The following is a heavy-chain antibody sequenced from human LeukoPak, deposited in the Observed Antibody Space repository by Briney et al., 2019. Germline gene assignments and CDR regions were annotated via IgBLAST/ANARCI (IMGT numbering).Heavy chain of an antibody. J-gene: IGHJ4*02. CDR1: GGSFSGYY. CDR2: INHSEST. Sequence: SETLSLTCAVYGGSFSGYYWSWIRQPPGKGLEWVGEINHSESTNYNPSLKSRVTISVDTSKNQFSLKLSSVTAADTAFYYCAREDCSSGSCTNFDYWGQGTLVTVSS. CDR3: AREDCSSGSCTNFDY. V-gene: IGHV4-34*01. D-gene: IGHD2-15*01.